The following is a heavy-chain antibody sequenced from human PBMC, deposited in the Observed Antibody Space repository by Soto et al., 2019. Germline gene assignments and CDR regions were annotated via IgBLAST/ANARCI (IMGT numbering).Heavy chain of an antibody. CDR1: GFTFSSYA. J-gene: IGHJ4*02. CDR2: ISGSGGST. Sequence: EVQLLESGGGLVQPGGSLRLSCAASGFTFSSYAMSWVRQAPGKGLEWVSAISGSGGSTYYADSVKGRFTISRDNSKNTLYLQMNSLRAEDTAVYYCANSEGHCSSTSCYHHFDYWGQGTLVTVSS. D-gene: IGHD2-2*01. V-gene: IGHV3-23*01. CDR3: ANSEGHCSSTSCYHHFDY.